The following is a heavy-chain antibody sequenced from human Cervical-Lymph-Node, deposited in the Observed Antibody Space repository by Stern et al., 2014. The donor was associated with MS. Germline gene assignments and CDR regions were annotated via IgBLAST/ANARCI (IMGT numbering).Heavy chain of an antibody. Sequence: QVQLVQSGAEVKKPGATVKVSCKASGYTLTNYGINWVRQAPGQGLEWMGWIRPDNGNTNYAQKFQGRVALTTDTSTTTAYMDLRSLRSDDTAIYYCAGYYYHGMDVWGQGTTVTVSS. V-gene: IGHV1-18*04. J-gene: IGHJ6*02. CDR2: IRPDNGNT. CDR3: AGYYYHGMDV. CDR1: GYTLTNYG.